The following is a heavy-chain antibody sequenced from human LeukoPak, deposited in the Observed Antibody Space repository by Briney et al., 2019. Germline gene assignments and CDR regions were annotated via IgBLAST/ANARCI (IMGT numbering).Heavy chain of an antibody. CDR1: GFTFSSYE. CDR2: ITSSSSYI. D-gene: IGHD3-10*01. J-gene: IGHJ4*02. V-gene: IGHV3-21*01. CDR3: ARDQPLRSGSYYSYYFDY. Sequence: PGGSLRLSCAASGFTFSSYEMNWVRQAPGKGLEWVSSITSSSSYIYYADSVKGRFTISRDNAKNSLYLQMNSLRAEDTAVYYCARDQPLRSGSYYSYYFDYWGQGTLVTVSS.